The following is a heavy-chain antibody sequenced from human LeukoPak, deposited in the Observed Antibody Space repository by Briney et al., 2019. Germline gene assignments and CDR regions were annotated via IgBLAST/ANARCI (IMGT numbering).Heavy chain of an antibody. CDR2: INPSGGST. V-gene: IGHV1-46*03. D-gene: IGHD2-21*01. CDR1: GFTFTSYY. J-gene: IGHJ3*02. Sequence: ASVKASFKASGFTFTSYYMHWVRQAPGQGIKWMGIINPSGGSTSYPQKFQGRVTMTRDTSTSTVYMELRSLRPEDTAVYYCACVVRGAFDIWGQGTLVTVSS. CDR3: ACVVRGAFDI.